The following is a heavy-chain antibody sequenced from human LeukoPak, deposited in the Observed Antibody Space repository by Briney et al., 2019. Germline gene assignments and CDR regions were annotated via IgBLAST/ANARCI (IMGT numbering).Heavy chain of an antibody. D-gene: IGHD6-13*01. V-gene: IGHV1-2*06. CDR3: ARGLAAAQADDAFDI. J-gene: IGHJ3*02. CDR1: GYTFTGYY. Sequence: ASVKVSCKASGYTFTGYYMHWVRQAPGQGLEWMGRINPNSGGTNYAQKFQGRVTMTRETSISTAYMELSRLRSDDTAVYYCARGLAAAQADDAFDIWGQGTMVTVSS. CDR2: INPNSGGT.